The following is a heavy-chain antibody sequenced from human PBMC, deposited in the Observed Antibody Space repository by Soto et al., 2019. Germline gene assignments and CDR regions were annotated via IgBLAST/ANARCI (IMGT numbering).Heavy chain of an antibody. CDR3: ARAYQPSIASRVGFDP. CDR1: GGSISSGDYY. V-gene: IGHV4-30-4*01. D-gene: IGHD6-6*01. Sequence: QVQLQESGPGLVKPSQTLSLTCTVSGGSISSGDYYWSWIRQPPGKGLEWIGYIYHSGSTYYNPSLKSRVTISVDRSKNQFSLKLSSVTAADTAVYYCARAYQPSIASRVGFDPWGQGTLVTVSS. J-gene: IGHJ5*02. CDR2: IYHSGST.